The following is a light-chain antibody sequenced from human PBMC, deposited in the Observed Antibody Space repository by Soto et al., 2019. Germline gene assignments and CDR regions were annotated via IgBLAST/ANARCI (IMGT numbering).Light chain of an antibody. Sequence: QSVLTQSSSASASLGSSVKLTCTRSSGHSSYIIAWHQQQPWKPPRYLMKLEGSGSYNKGSGVPDRFSGSSSVADRYLTISNLPFEDEADYYCETWDSNTHKVFGGGTKLTVL. CDR1: SGHSSYI. J-gene: IGLJ3*02. CDR3: ETWDSNTHKV. CDR2: LEGSGSY. V-gene: IGLV4-60*02.